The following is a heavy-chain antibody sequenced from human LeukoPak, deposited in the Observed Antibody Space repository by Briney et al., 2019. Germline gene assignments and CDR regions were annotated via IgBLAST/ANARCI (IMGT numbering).Heavy chain of an antibody. D-gene: IGHD3-9*01. J-gene: IGHJ3*02. CDR1: GFTFSTYS. CDR2: IRYDGSLK. V-gene: IGHV3-30*02. Sequence: PGGSLSLSCAASGFTFSTYSMHWVRQAPGKGLEWVAFIRYDGSLKHYADSVKGRFTISRDNSKNTLYLQMDSLRADDTAVFYCAKVRTEIDDNAFDMWGHGSMVTVSS. CDR3: AKVRTEIDDNAFDM.